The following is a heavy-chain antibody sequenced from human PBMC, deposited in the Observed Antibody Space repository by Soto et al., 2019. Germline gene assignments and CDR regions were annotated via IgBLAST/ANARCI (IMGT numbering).Heavy chain of an antibody. CDR1: GYTFTIYY. CDR3: ARETRFYYDSSGFPHSDAFDI. V-gene: IGHV1-46*01. J-gene: IGHJ3*02. D-gene: IGHD3-22*01. Sequence: ASVKVSCKASGYTFTIYYMHWVRQAPGQVLEWMGIINPSGGSTSYAQKFQGRVTMTRDTSTSTVYMELSSLRSEDTAVYYCARETRFYYDSSGFPHSDAFDIWGQGTMVTVSS. CDR2: INPSGGST.